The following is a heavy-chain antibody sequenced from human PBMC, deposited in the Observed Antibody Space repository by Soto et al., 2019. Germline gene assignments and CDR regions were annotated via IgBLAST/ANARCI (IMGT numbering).Heavy chain of an antibody. CDR2: IKSKTDGGTT. V-gene: IGHV3-15*07. J-gene: IGHJ4*02. CDR1: GFTFSNAW. Sequence: GGSLRLSCAASGFTFSNAWMNWVRQAPGKGLEWVGRIKSKTDGGTTDYAAPVKGRFTISRDDSKNTLYLQMNSLKTEDTAVYYCTTRLYDFWSGFSTALFDYWGQGTLVTVSS. CDR3: TTRLYDFWSGFSTALFDY. D-gene: IGHD3-3*01.